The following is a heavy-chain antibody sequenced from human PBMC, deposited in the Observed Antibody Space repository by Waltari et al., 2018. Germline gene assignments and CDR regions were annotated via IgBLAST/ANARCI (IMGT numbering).Heavy chain of an antibody. CDR2: IYYSGRT. CDR3: ARLNGQQLPHFDY. Sequence: QLQLQESGPGLVKPSATLSLTCTVSGGSISSSSYYWGWIRQPPRKGLEWIGSIYYSGRTYYNPSLKSRVTISVDTSKNQFSLKLSSVTAADTAVYYCARLNGQQLPHFDYWGQGTLVTVSS. D-gene: IGHD6-13*01. CDR1: GGSISSSSYY. J-gene: IGHJ4*02. V-gene: IGHV4-39*01.